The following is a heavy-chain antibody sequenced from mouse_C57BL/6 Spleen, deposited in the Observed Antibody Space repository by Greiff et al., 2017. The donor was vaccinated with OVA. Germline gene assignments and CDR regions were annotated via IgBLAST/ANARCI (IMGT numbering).Heavy chain of an antibody. CDR1: GYAFTNYL. J-gene: IGHJ4*01. CDR2: INPGSGGT. CDR3: ARDLHYAMDY. D-gene: IGHD2-1*01. Sequence: QVQLQQSGAELVRPGTSVKVSCKASGYAFTNYLIEWVKQRPGQGLEWIGVINPGSGGTNYNEKFKGKATLTADKSSSTAYMQLSSLTSEDSAVYFCARDLHYAMDYWGQGTSVTVSS. V-gene: IGHV1-54*01.